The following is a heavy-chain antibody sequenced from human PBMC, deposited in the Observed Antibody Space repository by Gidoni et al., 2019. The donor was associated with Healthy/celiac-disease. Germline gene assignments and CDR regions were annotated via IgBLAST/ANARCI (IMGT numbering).Heavy chain of an antibody. Sequence: EVQLVESGGGLVKPGGSLRLSCAASGFTFSSYSMNWVRQAPGKGLEWVSSISSSSSYIYYADSVKGRFTISRDNAKNSLYLQMNSLRAEDTAVYYCARNAITFGGVIAENDYWGQGTLVTVSS. CDR2: ISSSSSYI. CDR3: ARNAITFGGVIAENDY. V-gene: IGHV3-21*01. J-gene: IGHJ4*02. CDR1: GFTFSSYS. D-gene: IGHD3-16*02.